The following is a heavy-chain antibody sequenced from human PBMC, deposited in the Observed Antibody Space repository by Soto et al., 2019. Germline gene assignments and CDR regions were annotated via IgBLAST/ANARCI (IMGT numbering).Heavy chain of an antibody. CDR1: GYSFTSYW. CDR3: ATATTVTSSYYYYMDV. D-gene: IGHD4-4*01. Sequence: PGESLKISCKGSGYSFTSYWIGWVRQMPGKGLEWMGIIYPGDSDTRYSPSFQGQVTISADKSISTAYLQWSSLKASDTAMYYCATATTVTSSYYYYMDVWGKGTTVTVSS. CDR2: IYPGDSDT. J-gene: IGHJ6*03. V-gene: IGHV5-51*01.